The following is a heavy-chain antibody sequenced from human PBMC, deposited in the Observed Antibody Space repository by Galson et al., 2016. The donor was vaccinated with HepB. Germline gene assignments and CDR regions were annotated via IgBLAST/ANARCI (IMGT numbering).Heavy chain of an antibody. CDR3: ARDLESYNGANYTYYFDY. D-gene: IGHD4/OR15-4a*01. CDR1: GFPFRDYA. J-gene: IGHJ4*02. Sequence: SLRLSCAASGFPFRDYALHWVRQAPGKGLEWVTFISFDGNKIDYADSVKGRFIISRDNSKSTLYLQMNSLKTEDTALYFCARDLESYNGANYTYYFDYWGQGTLVTVSS. CDR2: ISFDGNKI. V-gene: IGHV3-30-3*01.